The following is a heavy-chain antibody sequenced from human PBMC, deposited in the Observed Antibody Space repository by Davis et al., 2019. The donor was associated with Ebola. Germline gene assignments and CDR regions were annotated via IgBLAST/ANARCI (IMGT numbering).Heavy chain of an antibody. V-gene: IGHV3-15*01. J-gene: IGHJ4*02. CDR1: GFTFSNAW. Sequence: GESLKISCAASGFTFSNAWMSWVRQAPGKGLEWVGRIKSKTDGGTTDYAAPVKGRFTISRDDSKNTLHLQMNSLKTEDTAVYHCTTEGAFCSSTSCYQGYWGQGTLVTVSS. D-gene: IGHD2-2*01. CDR2: IKSKTDGGTT. CDR3: TTEGAFCSSTSCYQGY.